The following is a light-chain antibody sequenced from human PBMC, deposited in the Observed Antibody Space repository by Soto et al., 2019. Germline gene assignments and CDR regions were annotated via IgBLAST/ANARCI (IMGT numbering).Light chain of an antibody. CDR1: QGIRND. CDR3: LQHYSYPLT. J-gene: IGKJ4*01. Sequence: DIQMTQSPSSLSSSVGDRVTITCRASQGIRNDLGWYQQKPGKAPRRLIYSASSLQSGVPSWFSGTGSGTEFTLTISSMQPEDVAIYYCLQHYSYPLTFGGGTKVDIK. CDR2: SAS. V-gene: IGKV1-17*01.